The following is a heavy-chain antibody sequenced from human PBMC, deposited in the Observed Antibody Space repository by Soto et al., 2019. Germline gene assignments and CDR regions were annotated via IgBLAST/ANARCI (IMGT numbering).Heavy chain of an antibody. Sequence: VQLVESGGGVVQPGRSLRLSCAASGFPFTSYGMHWVREGPDKGLEWVAIISYDGSDKYYADSVKGRFTISRDNSKNTLYLQMNRLRPEDTALYYCVGGQYYFDYRGQGTLVIVSS. J-gene: IGHJ4*02. CDR1: GFPFTSYG. CDR2: ISYDGSDK. D-gene: IGHD3-10*01. V-gene: IGHV3-30*03. CDR3: VGGQYYFDY.